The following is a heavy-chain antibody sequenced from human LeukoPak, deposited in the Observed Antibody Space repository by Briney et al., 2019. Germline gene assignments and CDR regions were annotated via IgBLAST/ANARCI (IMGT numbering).Heavy chain of an antibody. CDR2: ISGSGGST. CDR3: ARESRSGIAAAGTDAFDI. Sequence: GGSLRLSCAASGFTFSSYAMSWVRQAPGKGLEWVSAISGSGGSTCYADSVKGRFTISRDNSKNTLYLQMNSLRAEDTAVYYCARESRSGIAAAGTDAFDIWGQGTMVTVSS. V-gene: IGHV3-23*01. D-gene: IGHD6-13*01. CDR1: GFTFSSYA. J-gene: IGHJ3*02.